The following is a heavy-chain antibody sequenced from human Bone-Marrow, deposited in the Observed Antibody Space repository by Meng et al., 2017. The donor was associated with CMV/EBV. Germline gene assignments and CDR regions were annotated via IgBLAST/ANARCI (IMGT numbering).Heavy chain of an antibody. CDR3: ARTASYSLDAAEYFQY. CDR2: INHSGST. J-gene: IGHJ1*01. CDR1: GGSFSGYY. D-gene: IGHD2-15*01. V-gene: IGHV4-34*01. Sequence: GSLRLSCAVYGGSFSGYYWSWIRQPPGKGLEWIGEINHSGSTNYNPSLKSRVTISVDTSKNQFSLKLSSVTAADTAVYYCARTASYSLDAAEYFQYWGQGALVTVSS.